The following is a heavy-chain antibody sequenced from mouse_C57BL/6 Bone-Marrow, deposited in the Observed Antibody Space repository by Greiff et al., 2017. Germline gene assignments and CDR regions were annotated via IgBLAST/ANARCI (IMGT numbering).Heavy chain of an antibody. Sequence: VQLQQSGAELVKPGASVKLSCKASGYTFTGYWMHWVKQRPGQGLEWIGYINPSGGDTKYNQKFKDKATLTADKSSSTAYMQLSSLTYEDSAVYYCARDAAYDLDYGGQGTTLTVSS. CDR2: INPSGGDT. CDR3: ARDAAYDLDY. D-gene: IGHD6-5*01. CDR1: GYTFTGYW. J-gene: IGHJ2*01. V-gene: IGHV1-7*01.